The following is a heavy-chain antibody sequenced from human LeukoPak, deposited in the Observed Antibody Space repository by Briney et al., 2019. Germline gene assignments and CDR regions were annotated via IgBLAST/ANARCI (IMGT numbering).Heavy chain of an antibody. V-gene: IGHV3-23*01. CDR3: AKGLSTLVWGDFDY. J-gene: IGHJ4*02. Sequence: GGSLRLSCSASGFTFSSYATSWVRQAPGKGLEWVSVVSGSDSTTYYTDSVKGRFTISRDSSLNTVYLEMNSLRADDTAVYYCAKGLSTLVWGDFDYWGQGSLVTVSS. CDR2: VSGSDSTT. D-gene: IGHD3-16*01. CDR1: GFTFSSYA.